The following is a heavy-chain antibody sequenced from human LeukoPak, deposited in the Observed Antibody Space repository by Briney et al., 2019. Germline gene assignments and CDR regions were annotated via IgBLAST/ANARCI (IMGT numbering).Heavy chain of an antibody. D-gene: IGHD3-16*01. CDR3: APTAEAYTSWWKV. CDR1: GYKFTDDY. V-gene: IGHV1-2*02. J-gene: IGHJ4*02. CDR2: INPDSGFT. Sequence: ASVNVSCKASGYKFTDDYMHWVRQAPGQGPEFMGWINPDSGFTNYAQKFKGRVTMTRDTSISTAYLEVRSLTSDDTAVYYCAPTAEAYTSWWKVWGQGTLVTVSS.